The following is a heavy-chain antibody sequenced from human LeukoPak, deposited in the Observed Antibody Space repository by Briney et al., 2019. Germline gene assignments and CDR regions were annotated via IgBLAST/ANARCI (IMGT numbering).Heavy chain of an antibody. V-gene: IGHV1-18*01. CDR2: ISAYNGNT. CDR3: ARVLTTGEHFAY. D-gene: IGHD7-27*01. Sequence: ACVKVSCKASGYTFTSYGISWVRQAPGQGLEWMGWISAYNGNTNYAQKLQGRVTMTTDTSTSTTYMELRSLRSDDTAVYYCARVLTTGEHFAYWGQGTLVTVSS. J-gene: IGHJ4*02. CDR1: GYTFTSYG.